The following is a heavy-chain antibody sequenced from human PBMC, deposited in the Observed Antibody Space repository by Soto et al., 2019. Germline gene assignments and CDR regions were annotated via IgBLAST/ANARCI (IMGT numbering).Heavy chain of an antibody. CDR3: ARLYSSGWYWFDP. J-gene: IGHJ5*02. D-gene: IGHD6-19*01. CDR1: GGTFSSYA. CDR2: IIPIFGTA. V-gene: IGHV1-69*13. Sequence: SVKVSCKASGGTFSSYAISWVRQAPGQGLEWMGGIIPIFGTANYAQKFQGRVTITADESTSTAYMELSSLRSEDTAVYYCARLYSSGWYWFDPWGQGTLVTVSS.